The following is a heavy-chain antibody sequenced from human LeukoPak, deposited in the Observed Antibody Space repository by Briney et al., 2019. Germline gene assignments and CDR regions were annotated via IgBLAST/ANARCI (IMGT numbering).Heavy chain of an antibody. J-gene: IGHJ4*02. CDR3: ASGQGTVTTH. D-gene: IGHD4-17*01. CDR2: INHSGST. Sequence: SETLSLTCAVYGGSFSGYYWSWIRQPPGEGLEWIGEINHSGSTNYNPSLKSRVTISVDTSKNQFSLKLSSVTAADTAVYYCASGQGTVTTHWGQGTLVTVSS. V-gene: IGHV4-34*01. CDR1: GGSFSGYY.